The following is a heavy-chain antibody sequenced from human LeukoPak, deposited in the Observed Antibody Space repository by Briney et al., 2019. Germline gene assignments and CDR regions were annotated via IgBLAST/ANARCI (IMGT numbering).Heavy chain of an antibody. CDR1: GFTFSSYA. Sequence: GGSLRLSCAASGFTFSSYAMSWVRQAPGEGLEWVSAISGSGGSTYYADSVKGRFTISRHNSKNTLYLQMNSLRAEDKAVYNCAKDRRSYYDSSGYNWGQGTLVTVSS. J-gene: IGHJ4*02. CDR2: ISGSGGST. CDR3: AKDRRSYYDSSGYN. D-gene: IGHD3-22*01. V-gene: IGHV3-23*01.